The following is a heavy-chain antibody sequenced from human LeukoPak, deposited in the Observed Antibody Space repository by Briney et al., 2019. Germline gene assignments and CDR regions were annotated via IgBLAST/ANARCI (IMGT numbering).Heavy chain of an antibody. CDR3: ARGCDNGDYCFDY. J-gene: IGHJ4*02. CDR2: ISSSGTPI. V-gene: IGHV3-11*04. CDR1: GFTFRDHF. D-gene: IGHD4-17*01. Sequence: GGSLRLSCAVSGFTFRDHFMTWVRQAPGKGLEGVSYISSSGTPIYYADSVKGRFTISRDNANNAMYLQMNSLRGEDTAVYYCARGCDNGDYCFDYWGQGSLVTVSS.